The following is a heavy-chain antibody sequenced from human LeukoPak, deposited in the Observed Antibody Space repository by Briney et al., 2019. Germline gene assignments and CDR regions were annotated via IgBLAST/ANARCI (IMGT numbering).Heavy chain of an antibody. CDR2: IYYSGST. D-gene: IGHD6-13*01. J-gene: IGHJ3*02. V-gene: IGHV4-59*08. CDR3: ARHSYSSSFDI. Sequence: SETLSLTCAVYGGSFSGYYWSWIRQPPGKGLEWIGYIYYSGSTNYNPSLKSRVTISVDTSKNQFSLKLSSVTAADTAVYYCARHSYSSSFDIWGQGTMVTVSS. CDR1: GGSFSGYY.